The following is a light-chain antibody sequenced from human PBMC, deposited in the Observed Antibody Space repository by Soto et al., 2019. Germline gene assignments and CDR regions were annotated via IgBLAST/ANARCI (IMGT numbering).Light chain of an antibody. V-gene: IGKV3-11*01. CDR3: QQRSNWLIT. CDR2: DAS. Sequence: EKVLKQSPATLSLSKGERATLSCRASQSVSSYLAWYQQKPGQAPRLLIYDASNRATGIPARFSGSGSGTDFTLTISSLEPEDFAVYYCQQRSNWLITFGQGTRLEIK. CDR1: QSVSSY. J-gene: IGKJ5*01.